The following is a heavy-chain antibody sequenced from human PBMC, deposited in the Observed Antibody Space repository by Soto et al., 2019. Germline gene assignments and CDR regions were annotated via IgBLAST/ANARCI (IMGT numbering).Heavy chain of an antibody. CDR3: AKGKYDASGSYYNNLDY. Sequence: GGSLRLSCAASGFTFSSYAMSWVRQAPGKGLEWVSAISGSGGSTYYADSVEGRFTISRDNSKNTLYVQMNSLRAEDTAVYYCAKGKYDASGSYYNNLDYWGQGTVVTVSS. CDR2: ISGSGGST. D-gene: IGHD3-10*01. V-gene: IGHV3-23*01. CDR1: GFTFSSYA. J-gene: IGHJ4*02.